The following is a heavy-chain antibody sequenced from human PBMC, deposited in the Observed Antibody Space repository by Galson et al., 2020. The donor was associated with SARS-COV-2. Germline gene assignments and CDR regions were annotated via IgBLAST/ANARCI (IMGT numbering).Heavy chain of an antibody. CDR2: INHSGST. CDR1: GGSINSRSVY. J-gene: IGHJ4*02. Sequence: ASETLSLTCTVSGGSINSRSVYWGWIRQPPGKGLEWIGSINHSGSTYYNPSLTSRVTVSADTSENQFSLKLSSVTAADTAIYYCARHNWDYYYGSGRRFGTDDYWGQGTLVTVSA. V-gene: IGHV4-39*01. D-gene: IGHD3-10*01. CDR3: ARHNWDYYYGSGRRFGTDDY.